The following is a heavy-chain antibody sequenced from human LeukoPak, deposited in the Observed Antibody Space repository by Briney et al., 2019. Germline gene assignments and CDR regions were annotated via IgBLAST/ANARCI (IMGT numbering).Heavy chain of an antibody. J-gene: IGHJ4*02. CDR2: ITSDGSST. V-gene: IGHV3-74*03. CDR3: AKVGLTVTTILDYFDY. D-gene: IGHD4-11*01. CDR1: GFTFSNTW. Sequence: GGSLTLSCAASGFTFSNTWMHWVRQPPGKGLVWVARITSDGSSTTYAESVKGRFTISRDNAKNTLYLQMNSLRAEDTAVYYCAKVGLTVTTILDYFDYWGQGTLVTVSS.